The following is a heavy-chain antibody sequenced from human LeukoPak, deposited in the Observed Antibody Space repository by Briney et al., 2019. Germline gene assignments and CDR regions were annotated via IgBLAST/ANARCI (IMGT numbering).Heavy chain of an antibody. D-gene: IGHD2-15*01. CDR1: GYTLTELS. CDR3: ATDRWGGCSGGSCYFYYFDY. CDR2: LDPEDGET. J-gene: IGHJ4*02. Sequence: GASVKVSCKVSGYTLTELSMHWVRQAPGKGLEWMGGLDPEDGETIYAQKFQGRVTMTEDTSTDTAYMELSSLRSEDTAVYYCATDRWGGCSGGSCYFYYFDYWGQGTLVTVSS. V-gene: IGHV1-24*01.